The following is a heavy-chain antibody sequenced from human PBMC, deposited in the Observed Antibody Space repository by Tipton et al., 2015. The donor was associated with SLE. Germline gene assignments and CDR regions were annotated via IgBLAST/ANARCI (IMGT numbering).Heavy chain of an antibody. CDR3: ARTILSGAFDI. V-gene: IGHV3-7*03. D-gene: IGHD2-15*01. CDR2: IKQDGSEK. J-gene: IGHJ3*02. CDR1: GFIFSNYW. Sequence: GSLRLSCAASGFIFSNYWMSWVRQAPGKGLEWVANIKQDGSEKYYGDSVKGRFTISRDNAKNSLYLQMNSLRAEDTAVYYCARTILSGAFDIWGQGTMVTVSS.